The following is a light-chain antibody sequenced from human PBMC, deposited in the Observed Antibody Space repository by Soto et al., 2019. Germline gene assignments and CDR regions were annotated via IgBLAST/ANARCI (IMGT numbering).Light chain of an antibody. V-gene: IGKV1D-13*01. CDR3: QQFNNYSFT. J-gene: IGKJ3*01. CDR1: QGISSA. CDR2: DAS. Sequence: AIQLTQSPSSLSASVGDRVTITCRASQGISSALAWYRQKPGKAPKLLIYDASNLESGVPSRFYGSGSGTDFTLTISSLQPEDFATYYCQQFNNYSFTFGPGTKVDIK.